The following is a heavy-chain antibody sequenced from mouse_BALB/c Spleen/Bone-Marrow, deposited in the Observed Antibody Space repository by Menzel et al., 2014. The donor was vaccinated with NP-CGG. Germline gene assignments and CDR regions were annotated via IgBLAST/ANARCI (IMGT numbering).Heavy chain of an antibody. V-gene: IGHV3-2*02. Sequence: EVNLVESGPGLVKPSQSLSLTCTVTGYSITSDYAWNWIRQFPGNKLEWMGYISYSGSTSYNPSLKSRISITRDTSKNQFFLQLNSVTTEDTATYYCARYTYYGNYAWFAYWGQGTLVTVSA. CDR1: GYSITSDYA. CDR3: ARYTYYGNYAWFAY. CDR2: ISYSGST. J-gene: IGHJ3*01. D-gene: IGHD2-10*01.